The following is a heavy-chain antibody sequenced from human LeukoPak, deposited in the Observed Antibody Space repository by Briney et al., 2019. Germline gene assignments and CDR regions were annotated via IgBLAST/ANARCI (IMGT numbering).Heavy chain of an antibody. CDR3: ARVYDSNGFYDAFEI. CDR1: GFTFSDYY. D-gene: IGHD3-22*01. CDR2: ISSSPSPI. J-gene: IGHJ3*02. Sequence: PGGSLRLSCAASGFTFSDYYMSWIRQAPGKGLEWVSYISSSPSPIYYADSVKGRFTISRDNAKNSPYLQMNSLRAEDTAVYYCARVYDSNGFYDAFEIWGQGTMVTVSS. V-gene: IGHV3-11*04.